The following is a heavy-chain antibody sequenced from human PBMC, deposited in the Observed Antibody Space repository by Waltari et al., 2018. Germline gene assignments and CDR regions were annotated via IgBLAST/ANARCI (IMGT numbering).Heavy chain of an antibody. Sequence: QVQLQESGPGLVKPSETLSLTCAVSGYSISSGYYWGWLRQPPGKGLEWIGSIYHSGSTYYNPSLKSRVTISVDTSKNQFSLKLSSVTAADTAVYYCARHSFYCSGGSCYSGYFDYWGQGTLVTVSS. V-gene: IGHV4-38-2*01. CDR2: IYHSGST. D-gene: IGHD2-15*01. CDR1: GYSISSGYY. CDR3: ARHSFYCSGGSCYSGYFDY. J-gene: IGHJ4*02.